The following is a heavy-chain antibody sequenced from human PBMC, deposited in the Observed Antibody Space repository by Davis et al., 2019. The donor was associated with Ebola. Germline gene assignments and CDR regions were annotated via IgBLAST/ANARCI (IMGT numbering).Heavy chain of an antibody. CDR2: IYYSGST. Sequence: PSETLSLTCTVSGGSISSYYWSWIRQPPGKGLEWIGYIYYSGSTNYNPSLKSRVTISVDTSKNQFSLKLSSVTAADTAVYYCARYCSSTSCQNWFDPWGQGTLVTVSS. CDR3: ARYCSSTSCQNWFDP. J-gene: IGHJ5*02. CDR1: GGSISSYY. D-gene: IGHD2-2*01. V-gene: IGHV4-59*12.